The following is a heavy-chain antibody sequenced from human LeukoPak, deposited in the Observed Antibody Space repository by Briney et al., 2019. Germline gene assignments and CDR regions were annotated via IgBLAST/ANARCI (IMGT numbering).Heavy chain of an antibody. CDR1: GFTFSFYW. CDR3: VRGGGWYADY. Sequence: PGGSLRLSCAASGFTFSFYWMSWVRQAPGKGLEWVANIKQDGSEQNYVDSVKGRFTISRDNAKNSLFLQMNSLRAEDTAVYYCVRGGGWYADYWGQGTLVTVS. V-gene: IGHV3-7*04. J-gene: IGHJ4*02. CDR2: IKQDGSEQ. D-gene: IGHD6-19*01.